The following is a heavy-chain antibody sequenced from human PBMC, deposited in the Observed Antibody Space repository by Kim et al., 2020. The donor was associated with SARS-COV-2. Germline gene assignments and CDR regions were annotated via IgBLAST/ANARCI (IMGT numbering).Heavy chain of an antibody. D-gene: IGHD3-22*01. CDR1: GGSFSGYY. Sequence: SETLSLTCAVYGGSFSGYYWSWIRQPPGKGLEWIGEINHSGSTNYNPSLKSRVTISVDTSKNQFSLKLSSVTAADTAVYYCAGGVSGITMIVVVKPYYYYGMDVWGQGTTVTVSS. CDR2: INHSGST. J-gene: IGHJ6*02. V-gene: IGHV4-34*01. CDR3: AGGVSGITMIVVVKPYYYYGMDV.